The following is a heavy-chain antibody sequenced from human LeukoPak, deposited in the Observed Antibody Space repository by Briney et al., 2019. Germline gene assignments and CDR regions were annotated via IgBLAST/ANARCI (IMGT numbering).Heavy chain of an antibody. J-gene: IGHJ4*02. D-gene: IGHD3-16*01. CDR2: IYSSGST. CDR1: GVSISSSSYY. CDR3: ARGVMESWLDY. Sequence: SETLSLTCNVSGVSISSSSYYWGWIRQPPGKGLEWIGSIYSSGSTYYNSSLKSRVTISIDTSKNQVSLKTSSVTAADTAVYYCARGVMESWLDYWGQGTLVTVSS. V-gene: IGHV4-39*01.